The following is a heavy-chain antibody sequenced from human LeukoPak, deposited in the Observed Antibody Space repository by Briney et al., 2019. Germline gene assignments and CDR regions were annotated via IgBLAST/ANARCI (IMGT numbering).Heavy chain of an antibody. V-gene: IGHV4-4*07. CDR1: GGSISSYY. Sequence: SETLSLTCTVSGGSISSYYWSWIRQPAGKGLEWIGRIYTSGSTNYNPSLKSRVTISVDTSKNQFSLKLSSVTAADTAVYYCARQTTADYYDSSGYYLYYFDYWGQGTLVTVSS. D-gene: IGHD3-22*01. J-gene: IGHJ4*02. CDR3: ARQTTADYYDSSGYYLYYFDY. CDR2: IYTSGST.